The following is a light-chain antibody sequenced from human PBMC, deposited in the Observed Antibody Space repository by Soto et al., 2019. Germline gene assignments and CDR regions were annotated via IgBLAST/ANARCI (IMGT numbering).Light chain of an antibody. J-gene: IGKJ5*01. V-gene: IGKV3-11*01. CDR1: QSVSRD. CDR3: QQRSNWPLT. CDR2: DAS. Sequence: EIVMTQSPATLSVSPGERATLSCRASQSVSRDLAWYQQKPGQAPRLLIYDASTRATGIPARFSGSASGTEFTLTISSLEPEDFAVYYCQQRSNWPLTFGQGTRLEIK.